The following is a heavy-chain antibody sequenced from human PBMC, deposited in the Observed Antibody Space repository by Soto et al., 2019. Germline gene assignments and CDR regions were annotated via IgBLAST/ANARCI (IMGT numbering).Heavy chain of an antibody. J-gene: IGHJ6*03. Sequence: QVQLVQSGAEVKKPGASVKVSCKASGYTFTSYAMHWVRQAPGQRLEWMGWINAGNGNTKYSQKFQGRVTITRDTSANTAYMELSSLRSEDTAVYYCARVYNLRVATGRTATQPYYYYYMDVWGKGTTVTVSS. V-gene: IGHV1-3*01. CDR1: GYTFTSYA. CDR2: INAGNGNT. D-gene: IGHD5-12*01. CDR3: ARVYNLRVATGRTATQPYYYYYMDV.